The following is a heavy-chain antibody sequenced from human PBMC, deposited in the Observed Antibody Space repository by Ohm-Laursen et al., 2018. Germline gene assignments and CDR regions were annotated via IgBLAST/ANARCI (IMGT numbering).Heavy chain of an antibody. CDR2: IYYSGST. CDR3: ARRSWLAFDY. J-gene: IGHJ4*02. CDR1: GGSISSYY. D-gene: IGHD6-19*01. Sequence: SDTLSLTCTVSGGSISSYYWSWIRQPPGKGLEWIGYIYYSGSTNYNPSLKSRVTISVDTSKNQFSLKLSSVTAADTAVYYCARRSWLAFDYWGQGTLVTVSS. V-gene: IGHV4-59*07.